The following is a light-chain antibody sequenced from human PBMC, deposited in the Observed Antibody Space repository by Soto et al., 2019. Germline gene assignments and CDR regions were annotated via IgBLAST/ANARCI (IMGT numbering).Light chain of an antibody. J-gene: IGLJ2*01. CDR2: QNS. Sequence: SYELTQPPSVSVSPGQTASITCSGDKLGDKYVCWYQQKPGQSPVLVIYQNSKRPSGIPERFSGSNSGNTATLTISGTQAMDEADYYCQAWDSTTVIFGGGTKLTVL. V-gene: IGLV3-1*01. CDR3: QAWDSTTVI. CDR1: KLGDKY.